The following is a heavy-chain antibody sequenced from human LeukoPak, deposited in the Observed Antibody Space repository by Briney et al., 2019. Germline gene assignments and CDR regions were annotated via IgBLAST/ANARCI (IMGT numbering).Heavy chain of an antibody. Sequence: PSETLSLTCTVSGGSISSYYWSWIRQPPGKGLEWIGYIYYSGSTNYNPSLKSRVTISVDTSKNQFSLKLSSVTAADTAVYYCARTSHRSDFDYWGQGTLVTVSS. CDR3: ARTSHRSDFDY. D-gene: IGHD6-6*01. V-gene: IGHV4-59*08. CDR1: GGSISSYY. CDR2: IYYSGST. J-gene: IGHJ4*02.